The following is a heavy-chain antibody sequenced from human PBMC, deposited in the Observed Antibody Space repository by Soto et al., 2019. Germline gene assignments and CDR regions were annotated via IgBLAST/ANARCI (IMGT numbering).Heavy chain of an antibody. CDR1: GYTFTSYA. D-gene: IGHD2-8*01. J-gene: IGHJ4*02. Sequence: QVQLVQSGAEVNKPGASVKVSCKASGYTFTSYAMHWVRQAPGQRLEWMGWINAGNGNTKYSQKFQGRVTITRDTSASTAYMELSSLRSEDTAVSYCAREDCTNGVCFDYWGQGTLVTVSS. CDR3: AREDCTNGVCFDY. V-gene: IGHV1-3*01. CDR2: INAGNGNT.